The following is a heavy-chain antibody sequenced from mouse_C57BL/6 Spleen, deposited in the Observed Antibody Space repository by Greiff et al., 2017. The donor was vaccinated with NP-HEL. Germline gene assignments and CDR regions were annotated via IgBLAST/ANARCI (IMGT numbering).Heavy chain of an antibody. Sequence: VQLQQSGPELVKPGASVKISCKASGYAFSSSWMNWVKQRPGKGLEWIGRIYPGDGDTNYNGKFKGKATLTADKYSSTAYMQLSSLTSEDSAVYFCASITTVVAHFDYWGQGTTLTVSS. CDR3: ASITTVVAHFDY. CDR1: GYAFSSSW. D-gene: IGHD1-1*01. CDR2: IYPGDGDT. V-gene: IGHV1-82*01. J-gene: IGHJ2*01.